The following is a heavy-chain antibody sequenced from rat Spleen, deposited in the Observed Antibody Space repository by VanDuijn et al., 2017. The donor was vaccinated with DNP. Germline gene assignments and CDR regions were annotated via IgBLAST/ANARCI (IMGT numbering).Heavy chain of an antibody. Sequence: EVQLVDSGGGLVQPGRSMKLSCAASGFTFSTNWLNWIRQAPGKGLEWVASINPDGSSTYYADTVKGRFVISKDNAKNTGYLQMSNLRSEDTAMYYCASGTPVATYNWFAYWGQGTLVTVSS. V-gene: IGHV5-35*01. CDR3: ASGTPVATYNWFAY. J-gene: IGHJ3*01. CDR1: GFTFSTNW. CDR2: INPDGSST. D-gene: IGHD1-8*01.